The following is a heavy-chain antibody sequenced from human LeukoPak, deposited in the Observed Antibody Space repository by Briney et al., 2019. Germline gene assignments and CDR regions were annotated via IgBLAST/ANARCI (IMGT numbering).Heavy chain of an antibody. CDR1: GFTFSSYS. CDR2: ISSSSSYI. Sequence: KPGGSLRLSCAASGFTFSSYSMNWVRQAPGKGLEWVSSISSSSSYIYYADSVKGRFTISRDNAKNSLYLQMNSLRAEDTAVYYWARDGDLHGSGESYPAYYFDYWGRGPLVTVSS. D-gene: IGHD3-10*01. J-gene: IGHJ4*02. CDR3: ARDGDLHGSGESYPAYYFDY. V-gene: IGHV3-21*01.